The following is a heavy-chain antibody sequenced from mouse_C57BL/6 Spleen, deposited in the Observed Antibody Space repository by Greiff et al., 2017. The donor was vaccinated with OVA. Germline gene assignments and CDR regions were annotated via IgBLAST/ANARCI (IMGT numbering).Heavy chain of an antibody. CDR2: ISNGGGST. V-gene: IGHV5-12*01. Sequence: EVKLVESGGGLVQPGGSLKLSCAASGFTFSDYYMYWVRQTPEKRLEWVAYISNGGGSTYYPDTVKGRFTISRDNAKNTLYLQMSRLKSEDTAMYYCARLTGTKAFDDWGQGTTLTVSS. J-gene: IGHJ2*01. CDR1: GFTFSDYY. CDR3: ARLTGTKAFDD. D-gene: IGHD4-1*01.